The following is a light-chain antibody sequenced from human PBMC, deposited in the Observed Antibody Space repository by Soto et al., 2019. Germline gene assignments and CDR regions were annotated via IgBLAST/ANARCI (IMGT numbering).Light chain of an antibody. J-gene: IGKJ5*01. CDR2: AVS. CDR1: EDISTK. CDR3: QYYNSWTSIA. Sequence: DIEMTQSPATLSVSPGERVTLSCRASEDISTKLAWYQQKPGQATRLLMSAVSIRAAGVPTRFSGSGSVTEFARSGSSLQSEYFAVNYCQYYNSWTSIAFDQGTRLEVK. V-gene: IGKV3-15*01.